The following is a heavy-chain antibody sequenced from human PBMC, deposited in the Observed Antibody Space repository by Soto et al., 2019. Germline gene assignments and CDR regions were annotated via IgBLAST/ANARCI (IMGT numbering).Heavy chain of an antibody. CDR2: IIPIFGTA. CDR1: GGTFSSYA. CDR3: ARASVVPAAIPPARAFDI. D-gene: IGHD2-2*02. Sequence: QVQLVQSGAEVKKPGSSVKVSCKASGGTFSSYAISWVRQAPGQGLEWMGGIIPIFGTASYAQKFQGRVTITADKSTSTAYMELSSLRSEDTAVYYCARASVVPAAIPPARAFDIWGQGTMVTVSS. J-gene: IGHJ3*02. V-gene: IGHV1-69*06.